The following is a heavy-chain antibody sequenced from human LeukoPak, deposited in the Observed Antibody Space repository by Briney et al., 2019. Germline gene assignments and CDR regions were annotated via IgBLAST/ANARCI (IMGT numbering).Heavy chain of an antibody. V-gene: IGHV3-21*01. CDR1: GFTFSSYS. Sequence: GGSLRLSCAASGFTFSSYSMNWVRQAPGKGLEWVSSISSSSSYIYYADSVKGRFTISRDNAKNSLYLQMNSLRAEDTAVYYCARVISIVGARAPSYYFDYWGQGTLVTVSS. D-gene: IGHD1-26*01. CDR2: ISSSSSYI. J-gene: IGHJ4*02. CDR3: ARVISIVGARAPSYYFDY.